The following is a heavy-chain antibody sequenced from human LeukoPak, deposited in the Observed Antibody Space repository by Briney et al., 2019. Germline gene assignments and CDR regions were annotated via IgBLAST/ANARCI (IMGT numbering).Heavy chain of an antibody. CDR2: ISYDGSNK. V-gene: IGHV3-30-3*01. Sequence: HPGRSLRLSCAASGLTFSIYAMHWVRQAPGKGLEWVAVISYDGSNKYYADSVKGRFTISRDNSKNTLYLQMNSLRAEDTAVYYCAREKITMIVVVITTAMSPYGMDVWGQGTTVTVSS. CDR1: GLTFSIYA. D-gene: IGHD3-22*01. J-gene: IGHJ6*02. CDR3: AREKITMIVVVITTAMSPYGMDV.